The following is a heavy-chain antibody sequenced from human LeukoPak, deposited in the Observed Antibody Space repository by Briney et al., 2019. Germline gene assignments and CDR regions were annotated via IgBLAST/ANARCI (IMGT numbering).Heavy chain of an antibody. CDR3: ARDTPMKVVPAAINLDY. CDR2: INPNSGGT. D-gene: IGHD2-2*02. CDR1: GYTFTGYY. V-gene: IGHV1-2*02. J-gene: IGHJ4*02. Sequence: ASVKVSCKASGYTFTGYYMHWVRQAPGQGLEWMGWINPNSGGTNYAQKFQGRVTMTRDTSISTAYMELSRLRSDDTAVYYCARDTPMKVVPAAINLDYWGQGTLVTISS.